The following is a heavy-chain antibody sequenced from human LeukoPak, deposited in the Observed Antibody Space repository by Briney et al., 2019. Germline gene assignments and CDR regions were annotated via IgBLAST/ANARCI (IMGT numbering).Heavy chain of an antibody. Sequence: SETLSLACTVSGVSISSSSYHWDWIRQPPGKGLEWIGSIYDNGSTYYSPSLKSRVTISVDTSKNQFSLKLNSVTAADTAVYYCTRQVLHTAMDYWGQGTLVTVSS. CDR2: IYDNGST. J-gene: IGHJ4*02. CDR3: TRQVLHTAMDY. CDR1: GVSISSSSYH. D-gene: IGHD5-18*01. V-gene: IGHV4-39*01.